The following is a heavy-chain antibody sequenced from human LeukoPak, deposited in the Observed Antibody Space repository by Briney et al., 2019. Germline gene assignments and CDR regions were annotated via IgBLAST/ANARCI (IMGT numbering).Heavy chain of an antibody. CDR3: TRARDPTFVYYYGMDV. Sequence: GGSLRLSCAASGFTFSSYAMHWVRQAPGKGLDWVGFIRSKAYGGTTEYAASVKGRFTISRDDSKSIAYLQMDSLKTEDTAVYYCTRARDPTFVYYYGMDVWGQGTTVTASS. V-gene: IGHV3-49*04. D-gene: IGHD5-24*01. CDR1: GFTFSSYA. J-gene: IGHJ6*02. CDR2: IRSKAYGGTT.